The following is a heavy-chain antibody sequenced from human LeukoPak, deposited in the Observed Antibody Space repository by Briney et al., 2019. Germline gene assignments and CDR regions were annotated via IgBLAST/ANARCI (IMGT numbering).Heavy chain of an antibody. CDR1: GYSFTTYW. J-gene: IGHJ4*02. CDR3: ARQTAMGRSGDY. Sequence: GESLKISCKASGYSFTTYWIGWVRQMPEKGLEWMGIIDPSDSETRYTPTFQSQVTISADKSLTTAYLQWNSLKASDTAMYYCARQTAMGRSGDYWGQGTLVTVSS. D-gene: IGHD5-18*01. V-gene: IGHV5-51*01. CDR2: IDPSDSET.